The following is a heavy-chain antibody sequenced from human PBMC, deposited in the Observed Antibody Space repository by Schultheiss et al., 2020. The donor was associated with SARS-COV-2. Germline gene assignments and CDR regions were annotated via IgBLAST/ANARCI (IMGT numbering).Heavy chain of an antibody. CDR2: ISAYNGNT. V-gene: IGHV1-18*04. D-gene: IGHD3-16*02. CDR1: GYTFTSYG. Sequence: ASVKVSCKASGYTFTSYGISWVRQAPGQGLEWMGWISAYNGNTNYAQKLQGRVTMTTVTSTSTAYMELRSLRSDDTAVYYCARACSIYDYIWGSYPNNWFDPWGQGTLVTVSS. CDR3: ARACSIYDYIWGSYPNNWFDP. J-gene: IGHJ5*02.